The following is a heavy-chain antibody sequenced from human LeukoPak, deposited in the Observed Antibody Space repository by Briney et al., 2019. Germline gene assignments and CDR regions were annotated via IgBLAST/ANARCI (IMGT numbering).Heavy chain of an antibody. CDR1: GFTFSNYW. V-gene: IGHV3-21*01. D-gene: IGHD2-2*01. CDR2: ISSSSSYI. Sequence: GGSLRLSCAASGFTFSNYWMNWVRQAPGKGLEWVSSISSSSSYIYYADSVKGRFTISRDNAKNSLYLQMNSLRAEDTAVYYCARGGCSSTSCHPVDYWGQGTLVTVSS. CDR3: ARGGCSSTSCHPVDY. J-gene: IGHJ4*02.